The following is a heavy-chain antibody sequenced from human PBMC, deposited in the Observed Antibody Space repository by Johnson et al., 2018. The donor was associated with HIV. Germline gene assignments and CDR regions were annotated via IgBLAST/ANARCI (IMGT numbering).Heavy chain of an antibody. CDR2: ISGSDSTI. D-gene: IGHD1-14*01. CDR1: GFTFSSYA. Sequence: VQLVESGGGVVQPGRSLRLSCAASGFTFSSYAMSWVRQAPGKGLEWVSAISGSDSTIYYADSVKGRFTISRDNAKNSLYLQMNSLRAEDTAVYYCARGTTGQYHYDAFDIWGQGTMVTVSS. CDR3: ARGTTGQYHYDAFDI. V-gene: IGHV3-48*04. J-gene: IGHJ3*02.